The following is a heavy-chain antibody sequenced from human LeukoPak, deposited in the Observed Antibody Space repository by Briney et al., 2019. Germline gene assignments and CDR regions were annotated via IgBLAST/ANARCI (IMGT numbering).Heavy chain of an antibody. CDR2: INHSGST. Sequence: PSETLSLTCAVYGGSFSGYYWSWIRQPPGKGLEWIGEINHSGSTNYNPSLKSRVTISVDTSKNQFSLKLSSVTAADTAVYYCARVAHKAGTRPWGQGTLVTVSS. CDR1: GGSFSGYY. CDR3: ARVAHKAGTRP. J-gene: IGHJ5*02. V-gene: IGHV4-34*01. D-gene: IGHD6-19*01.